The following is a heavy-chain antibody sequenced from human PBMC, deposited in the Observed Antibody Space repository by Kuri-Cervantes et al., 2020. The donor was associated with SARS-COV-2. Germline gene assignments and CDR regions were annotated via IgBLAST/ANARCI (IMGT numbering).Heavy chain of an antibody. J-gene: IGHJ6*02. V-gene: IGHV3-30-3*01. Sequence: GGSLRLSCAASGFTFSSYAMHWVRQAPGKGLEWVAVISYDGSNKYYADSVRGRFTISRDNSKNTLYLQMNSLRAEDTAVYYCARGVAELRYYGMDVWGQGTTVTDSS. CDR3: ARGVAELRYYGMDV. CDR1: GFTFSSYA. CDR2: ISYDGSNK. D-gene: IGHD1-7*01.